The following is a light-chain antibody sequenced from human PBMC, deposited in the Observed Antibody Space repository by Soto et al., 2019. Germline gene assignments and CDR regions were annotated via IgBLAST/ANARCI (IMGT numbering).Light chain of an antibody. CDR2: SYD. CDR3: AAWDASLDGYV. Sequence: QSVLTQPPSASGTPWQRVTISCSTSSSNLGDNTVNWHQQVPGTAPKLLIYSYDQRPSGVPDRFSGSKSGTSASLAISGLQSDDEADYYCAAWDASLDGYVFGTGTKVTVL. J-gene: IGLJ1*01. CDR1: SSNLGDNT. V-gene: IGLV1-44*01.